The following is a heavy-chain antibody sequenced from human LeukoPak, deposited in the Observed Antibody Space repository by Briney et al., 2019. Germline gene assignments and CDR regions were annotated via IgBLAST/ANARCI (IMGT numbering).Heavy chain of an antibody. CDR3: ARAAVGVDY. Sequence: PSQTLSLTCTVSGGSISSGSYYWSWIRQPAGKGLEWIGRIYTSGSTNYNPSLKSRVTISVDTSKNQFSLKLSSVTAADTAVYYCARAAVGVDYWGQGTLVTVSS. V-gene: IGHV4-61*02. J-gene: IGHJ4*02. D-gene: IGHD2-15*01. CDR1: GGSISSGSYY. CDR2: IYTSGST.